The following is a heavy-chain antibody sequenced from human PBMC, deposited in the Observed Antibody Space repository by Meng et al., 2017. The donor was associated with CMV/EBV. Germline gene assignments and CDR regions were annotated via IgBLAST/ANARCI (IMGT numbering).Heavy chain of an antibody. J-gene: IGHJ5*02. CDR1: GGTFSSYA. CDR3: ARGYYAASFDP. CDR2: IIPIFGTA. D-gene: IGHD3-10*01. Sequence: SVKVSCKASGGTFSSYAISWVRQAPGQGLEWMGGIIPIFGTANYAQKFQGRVTMTRNTSISTAYMELSSLRSEDTAVYYCARGYYAASFDPWGQGTLVTVSS. V-gene: IGHV1-69*05.